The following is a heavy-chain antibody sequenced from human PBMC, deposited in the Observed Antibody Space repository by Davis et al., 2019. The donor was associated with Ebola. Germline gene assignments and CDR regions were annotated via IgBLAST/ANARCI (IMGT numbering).Heavy chain of an antibody. D-gene: IGHD6-13*01. CDR2: TYYSSKWFN. V-gene: IGHV6-1*01. CDR3: ARISWVSRGMDV. J-gene: IGHJ6*04. Sequence: HSQTLSLTCAISGDSVSGSTGAWNWIRQSPSRGLEWLGRTYYSSKWFNDYEVSVKSRITINPDTSKNQFSLQLNFVTPEDAAVYYCARISWVSRGMDVWGKGTTVTVSS. CDR1: GDSVSGSTGA.